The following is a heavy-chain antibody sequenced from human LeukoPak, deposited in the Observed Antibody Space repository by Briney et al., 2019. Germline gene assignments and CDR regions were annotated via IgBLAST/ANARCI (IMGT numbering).Heavy chain of an antibody. J-gene: IGHJ6*03. CDR2: LDESGRP. Sequence: SETLSLTCSVSGGPIRSCRHHWAWVRQPPAKVLEFIGSLDESGRPYYTAPLKSRVTIAEDSSGKQFSLNLSSVTAADTAVYFCARDLGGYPFFMDVWGRGTTVIVSS. V-gene: IGHV4-39*07. CDR1: GGPIRSCRHH. D-gene: IGHD2-15*01. CDR3: ARDLGGYPFFMDV.